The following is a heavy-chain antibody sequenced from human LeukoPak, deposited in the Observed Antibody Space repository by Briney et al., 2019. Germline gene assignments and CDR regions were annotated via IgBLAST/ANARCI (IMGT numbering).Heavy chain of an antibody. Sequence: GASVEVSCKASGYTVTDHYLHWVRQAPGQGPEWMGWINPKTGDTTYAQKFQGRVTMTWDRSITTAYMELSSLRSDDTAMYSCARAYEYGWFDPWGQGTQVTVSS. CDR2: INPKTGDT. CDR1: GYTVTDHY. CDR3: ARAYEYGWFDP. J-gene: IGHJ5*02. D-gene: IGHD4/OR15-4a*01. V-gene: IGHV1-2*02.